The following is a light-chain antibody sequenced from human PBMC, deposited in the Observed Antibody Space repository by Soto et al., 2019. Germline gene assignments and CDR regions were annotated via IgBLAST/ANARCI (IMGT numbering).Light chain of an antibody. Sequence: DLQMTQSPSYLSASVGDRVTITCRASQSIKNYLNWYQQQPGKAPKLLIYAASSLQSGVPSRFSGSGAGTDFILTISSLQPEDFATYYCQQSYSTPPWTLGQGTKVDIK. J-gene: IGKJ1*01. CDR1: QSIKNY. V-gene: IGKV1-39*01. CDR3: QQSYSTPPWT. CDR2: AAS.